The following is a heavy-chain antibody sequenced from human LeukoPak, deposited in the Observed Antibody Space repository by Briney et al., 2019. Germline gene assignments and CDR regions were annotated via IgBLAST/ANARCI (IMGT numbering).Heavy chain of an antibody. D-gene: IGHD3-10*01. V-gene: IGHV4-34*01. Sequence: SETLSLTCAVYGGSFNPYYWTWIRQPPGKGLEWIGEINHSGSTNYNPSLKSRITLSVDTSKNQFSLKLTSVTAADTAVYYCARVWDGSGSSLDYWGQGALVTVSS. J-gene: IGHJ4*02. CDR2: INHSGST. CDR3: ARVWDGSGSSLDY. CDR1: GGSFNPYY.